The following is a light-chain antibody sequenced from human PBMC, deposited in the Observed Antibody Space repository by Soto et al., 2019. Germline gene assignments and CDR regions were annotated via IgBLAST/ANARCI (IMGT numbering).Light chain of an antibody. CDR2: DVS. CDR1: SSDVVGYNY. J-gene: IGLJ1*01. Sequence: QSALTQPASVSGSPGQSITISCTGTSSDVVGYNYVSWYQQHPGKAPKLMIYDVSNRPSGVSNRFSGSKSGNTASLTISGLQADDEAEYYCSSYTSSSTLYVFGTGTKLTVL. CDR3: SSYTSSSTLYV. V-gene: IGLV2-14*01.